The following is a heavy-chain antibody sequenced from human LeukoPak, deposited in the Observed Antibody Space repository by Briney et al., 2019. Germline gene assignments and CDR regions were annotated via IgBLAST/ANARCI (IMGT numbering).Heavy chain of an antibody. V-gene: IGHV1-18*01. CDR2: ISAYNGNT. CDR1: GYTFTSYG. J-gene: IGHJ4*02. D-gene: IGHD3-10*01. CDR3: ARDLFGRGSGSYYGY. Sequence: ASVKVSCKGSGYTFTSYGISSVRQAPGQGREWMGWISAYNGNTNYAQKLQGRVTMTTDTSTSTAYMELRSLRSDDTAVYYCARDLFGRGSGSYYGYWGQGTLVTVSS.